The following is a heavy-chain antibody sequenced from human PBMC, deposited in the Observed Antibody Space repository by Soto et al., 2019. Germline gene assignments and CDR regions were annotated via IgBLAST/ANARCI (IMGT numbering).Heavy chain of an antibody. J-gene: IGHJ4*01. CDR1: GGTFSSYA. Sequence: ASVKVSCKASGGTFSSYAISWVRQAPGQGLEWMGGIIPIFGTANYAQKFQGRVTITADESTSTAYMELSSLRSEDTAVYYCARDRDGYKSGSIGYWGQGTLVTVSS. CDR2: IIPIFGTA. CDR3: ARDRDGYKSGSIGY. D-gene: IGHD5-12*01. V-gene: IGHV1-69*13.